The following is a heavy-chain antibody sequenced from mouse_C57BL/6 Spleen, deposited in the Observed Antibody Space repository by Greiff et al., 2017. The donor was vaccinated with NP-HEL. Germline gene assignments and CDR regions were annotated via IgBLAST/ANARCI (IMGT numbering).Heavy chain of an antibody. CDR1: GFTFSDYG. CDR3: DRGGLYDEYDGYFDV. J-gene: IGHJ1*01. CDR2: ISSGSSTI. V-gene: IGHV5-17*01. D-gene: IGHD2-4*01. Sequence: EVKLMESGGGLVKPGGSLKLSCAASGFTFSDYGMHWVRQAPEKGLEWVAYISSGSSTIYYADTVKGRFTISSDNAKNTLFLQMTSLRSEDTAMYDCDRGGLYDEYDGYFDVWGPGTTVTVSA.